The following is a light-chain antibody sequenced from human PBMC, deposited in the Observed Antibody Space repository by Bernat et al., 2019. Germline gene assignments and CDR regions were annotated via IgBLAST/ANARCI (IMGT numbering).Light chain of an antibody. CDR3: SSYAGGNNYV. CDR1: STDVFSNNY. J-gene: IGLJ1*01. Sequence: QSALTQPPSASGSPGQSVAISCTGTSTDVFSNNYVSWYQQHPGKAPKLMIYEVSKRPSGVPDSFSGSKSGNTASLTVAGLQPEDEADYYCSSYAGGNNYVFGTGTKVTVL. CDR2: EVS. V-gene: IGLV2-8*01.